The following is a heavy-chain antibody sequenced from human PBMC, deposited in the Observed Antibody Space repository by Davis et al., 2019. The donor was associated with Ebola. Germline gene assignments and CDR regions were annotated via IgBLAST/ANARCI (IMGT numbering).Heavy chain of an antibody. D-gene: IGHD5-24*01. CDR2: TDGGGVST. J-gene: IGHJ5*01. Sequence: ESLMISCAVSGFTFSHNAMTWVRQAPGKGLEWVSSTDGGGVSTYYADSVKGRFTISGDSSRNTLYLQMNSLRAKDTALYYCTKKGRSHGFTFFDSWGQGNSVSVSS. CDR3: TKKGRSHGFTFFDS. V-gene: IGHV3-23*01. CDR1: GFTFSHNA.